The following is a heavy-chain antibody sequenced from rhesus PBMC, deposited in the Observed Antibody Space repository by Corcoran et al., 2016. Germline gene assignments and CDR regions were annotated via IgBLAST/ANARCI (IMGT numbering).Heavy chain of an antibody. V-gene: IGHV4S14*01. J-gene: IGHJ4*01. CDR2: LYGSTGSN. Sequence: QLQLQESGPGLVKPSETLSVTCAVSGGSISSSYWSWIRQAPGKGLGWIGSLYGSTGSNYLNPSLKSRVTLSVDTSKNHFCLRLRSVTGADTAVYYCATLGGRSGWYGSDDSWGQGVLVTVSS. D-gene: IGHD6-31*01. CDR1: GGSISSSY. CDR3: ATLGGRSGWYGSDDS.